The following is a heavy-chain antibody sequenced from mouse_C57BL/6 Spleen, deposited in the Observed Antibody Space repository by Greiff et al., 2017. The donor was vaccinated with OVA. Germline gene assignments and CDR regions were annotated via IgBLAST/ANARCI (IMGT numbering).Heavy chain of an antibody. D-gene: IGHD1-2*01. CDR1: GYTFTDYY. CDR2: INPNNGGT. J-gene: IGHJ1*03. Sequence: VQLQQSGPELVKPGASVKISCKASGYTFTDYYMNWVKQSHGKSLEWIGDINPNNGGTSYNQKFKGKATLTIDKSSSTAYMELRSLTSEDSAVYYCARKLLRQGYFDVWGTGTTVTVAS. CDR3: ARKLLRQGYFDV. V-gene: IGHV1-26*01.